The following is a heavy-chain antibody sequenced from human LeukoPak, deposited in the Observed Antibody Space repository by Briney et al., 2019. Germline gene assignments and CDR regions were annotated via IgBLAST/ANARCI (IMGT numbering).Heavy chain of an antibody. J-gene: IGHJ4*02. Sequence: SETLSLTCSVSGGSINSHYWSWIRQPPGKRLEWIGYIFNTGNTNYNPSLASRVTMSVDTSRAQFFLRLSPVTAADTAIYYCASRPADTTWYGVFDYWSQGMLVTVSS. CDR2: IFNTGNT. V-gene: IGHV4-59*11. CDR1: GGSINSHY. CDR3: ASRPADTTWYGVFDY. D-gene: IGHD3-10*01.